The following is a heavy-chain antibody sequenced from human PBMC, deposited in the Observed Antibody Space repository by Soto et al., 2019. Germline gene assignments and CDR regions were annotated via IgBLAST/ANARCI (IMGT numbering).Heavy chain of an antibody. D-gene: IGHD3-22*01. Sequence: SVKVSCKASGGTFSSYAISWVRQAPGQGLEWMGGIIPIFGTANYAQKFQGRVTITADESTSTAYMELSSLRSEDTAVYYCARDSSHHYYDSSGYYPWGQGTMVTVYS. CDR2: IIPIFGTA. V-gene: IGHV1-69*13. CDR3: ARDSSHHYYDSSGYYP. CDR1: GGTFSSYA. J-gene: IGHJ5*02.